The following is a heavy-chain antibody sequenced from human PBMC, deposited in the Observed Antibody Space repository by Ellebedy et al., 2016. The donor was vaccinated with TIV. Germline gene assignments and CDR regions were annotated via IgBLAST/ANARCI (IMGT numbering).Heavy chain of an antibody. J-gene: IGHJ5*02. V-gene: IGHV4-59*01. Sequence: GSLRLSXTVSGGSISSYYWSWIRQPPGKGLEWIGYIYYSGSTNYNPSLKSRVTISVDTSKNQFSLKLSSVTAADTAVYYCARRPIYDRGGWFDPWGQGTLVTVSS. CDR3: ARRPIYDRGGWFDP. CDR1: GGSISSYY. CDR2: IYYSGST. D-gene: IGHD3-9*01.